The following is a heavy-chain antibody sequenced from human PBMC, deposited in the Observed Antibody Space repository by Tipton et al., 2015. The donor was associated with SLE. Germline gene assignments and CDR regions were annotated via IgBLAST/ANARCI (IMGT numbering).Heavy chain of an antibody. CDR2: IYSGGST. Sequence: GSLRLSCAASGFTFSSYAMSWVRQAPGKGLEWVSVIYSGGSTYYADSVKGRFTISRDNSKNTLYLQMNSLRAEGTAIYYCAKGLNYGMDVWGQGTTVTVSS. CDR1: GFTFSSYA. J-gene: IGHJ6*02. CDR3: AKGLNYGMDV. V-gene: IGHV3-23*03.